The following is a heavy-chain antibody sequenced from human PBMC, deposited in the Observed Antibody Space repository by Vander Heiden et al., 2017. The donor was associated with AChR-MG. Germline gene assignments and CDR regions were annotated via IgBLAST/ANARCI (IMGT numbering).Heavy chain of an antibody. Sequence: EVQLVESGGGLVKPGGSLRLSCAASGFTFSSYGMNWVRQAPGKGLEWVSSISSSSSYIYYADSVKGRFTISRDNAKNSLYLQMNSLRAEDTAVYYCARYAGRLSYYYYYGMDVWGQGTTVTVSS. CDR1: GFTFSSYG. D-gene: IGHD2-8*01. V-gene: IGHV3-21*01. CDR2: ISSSSSYI. J-gene: IGHJ6*02. CDR3: ARYAGRLSYYYYYGMDV.